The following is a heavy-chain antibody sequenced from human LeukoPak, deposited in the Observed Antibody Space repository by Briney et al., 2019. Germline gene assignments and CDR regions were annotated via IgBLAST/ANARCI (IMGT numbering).Heavy chain of an antibody. D-gene: IGHD1-1*01. CDR1: GFTFEDFA. V-gene: IGHV3-49*04. CDR3: SRDSHGDDVYDY. Sequence: PGRSLRLSCTVSGFTFEDFAMTWVRQSPGKGLEGVGFIRRRAYGGTTDYAASVKGRFTISIDDSKNIAFLQMNSLKTEDTAIYFCSRDSHGDDVYDYWGQGTLVTVSS. J-gene: IGHJ4*02. CDR2: IRRRAYGGTT.